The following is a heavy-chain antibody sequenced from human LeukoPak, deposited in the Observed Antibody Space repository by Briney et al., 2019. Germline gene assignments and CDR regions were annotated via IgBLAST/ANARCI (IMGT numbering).Heavy chain of an antibody. D-gene: IGHD6-19*01. J-gene: IGHJ1*01. V-gene: IGHV4-39*01. CDR2: IYYSGST. Sequence: SETLSLTCTVSGGSISSSSYYWGWIRQPPGKGLEWIGSIYYSGSTYYNPSLKSRVTISVDTSKNQFSLKLSSVTAADTAVYYCAVAGLLRRGYFQHWGQGTLVTVSS. CDR1: GGSISSSSYY. CDR3: AVAGLLRRGYFQH.